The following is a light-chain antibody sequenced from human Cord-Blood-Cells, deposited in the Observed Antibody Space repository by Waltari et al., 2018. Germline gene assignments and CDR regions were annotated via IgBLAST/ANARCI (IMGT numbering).Light chain of an antibody. J-gene: IGKJ1*01. CDR1: QSLLHSNGYNS. CDR3: MQALQTPWT. CDR2: LGS. V-gene: IGKV2-28*01. Sequence: DIVMTQSPLSLPVTPGEPASISCRSSQSLLHSNGYNSLDWYLQKPGQSPQLLIYLGSNRASGVPDRFSGSGSGTDFTLKISREEAEDVGVYYCMQALQTPWTFGQGPKVEI.